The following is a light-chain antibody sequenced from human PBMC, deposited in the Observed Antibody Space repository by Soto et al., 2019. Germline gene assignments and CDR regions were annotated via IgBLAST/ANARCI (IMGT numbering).Light chain of an antibody. V-gene: IGKV3-20*01. Sequence: EIVLTQSPGTLSLSPGERATLSCRASQSVSSSYLAWYQQKPGQAPWLLIYGASSRATGIPDRFSGSGSGTDFTLTISRLEPEDFAVYYCQHYGSSLWTFGQGTKVEIK. CDR1: QSVSSSY. CDR3: QHYGSSLWT. J-gene: IGKJ1*01. CDR2: GAS.